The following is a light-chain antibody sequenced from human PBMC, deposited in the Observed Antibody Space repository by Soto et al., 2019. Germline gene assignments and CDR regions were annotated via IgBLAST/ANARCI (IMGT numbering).Light chain of an antibody. CDR3: SSYTRNSTWV. CDR2: EVS. J-gene: IGLJ3*02. Sequence: QSVLTQPASVSGSPGQSITITCTGTSSDIGGYNYVSWYQQHPGKAPKVMIYEVSNRSSGVSNRFSGSKSGNTASLTISGLQAEDEADYYCSSYTRNSTWVFGGGTKLTVL. V-gene: IGLV2-14*01. CDR1: SSDIGGYNY.